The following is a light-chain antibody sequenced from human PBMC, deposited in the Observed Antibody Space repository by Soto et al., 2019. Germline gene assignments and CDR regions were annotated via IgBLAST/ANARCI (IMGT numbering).Light chain of an antibody. CDR1: QSVSSSY. J-gene: IGKJ1*01. CDR2: GAS. CDR3: QQYGSPLWT. V-gene: IGKV3-20*01. Sequence: EIVLTQSPGTLSLSPGERATLSCRASQSVSSSYLAWYQQKPGQAPRLLIYGASSRATGIADRFSGSGSGTDFTLTISRLEPEDFAVYYCQQYGSPLWTFGQGTKGDIQ.